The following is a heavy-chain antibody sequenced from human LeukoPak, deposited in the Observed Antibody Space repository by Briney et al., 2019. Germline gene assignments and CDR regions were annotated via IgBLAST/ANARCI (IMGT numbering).Heavy chain of an antibody. Sequence: PGGSLRLSCAAPGFTFSCYGMSLVRQAPGKGLEWVANIKHDGSEKYYVDSVTSRFTLSRDNAKTSLYLPMNSLRAEDTAVYSCATDDYGSAPSPTHPPSYWYFDIWGRGTLVTVSS. V-gene: IGHV3-7*01. D-gene: IGHD3-10*01. CDR2: IKHDGSEK. J-gene: IGHJ2*01. CDR3: ATDDYGSAPSPTHPPSYWYFDI. CDR1: GFTFSCYG.